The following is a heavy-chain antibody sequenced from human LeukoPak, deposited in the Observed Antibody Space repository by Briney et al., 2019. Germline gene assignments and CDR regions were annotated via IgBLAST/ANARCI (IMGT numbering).Heavy chain of an antibody. CDR1: GFTFSSYS. V-gene: IGHV3-21*04. CDR2: ISSSSSYI. D-gene: IGHD6-19*01. Sequence: PGGSLRLSCAASGFTFSSYSMNWVRQAPGKGLEWVSSISSSSSYIYYADSVKGRFTISRDNSKNTLYLQMNSLRAKDTAVYYCAKDLSGWYGVSYWGQGTLVTVSS. J-gene: IGHJ4*02. CDR3: AKDLSGWYGVSY.